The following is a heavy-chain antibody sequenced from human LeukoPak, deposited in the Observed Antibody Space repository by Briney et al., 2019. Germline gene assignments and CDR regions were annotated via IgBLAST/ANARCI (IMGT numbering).Heavy chain of an antibody. J-gene: IGHJ3*02. CDR1: GFTFSSYS. CDR2: ISSSSSYI. CDR3: ARDPEDCSGGSCYKGAEAFDI. D-gene: IGHD2-15*01. V-gene: IGHV3-21*01. Sequence: PGGSLRLSCAASGFTFSSYSMNWVRQAPGKGLEWVSSISSSSSYIYYADPVKGRFTISRDNAKNSLYLQMNSLRAEDTAVYYCARDPEDCSGGSCYKGAEAFDIWGQGTMVTVSS.